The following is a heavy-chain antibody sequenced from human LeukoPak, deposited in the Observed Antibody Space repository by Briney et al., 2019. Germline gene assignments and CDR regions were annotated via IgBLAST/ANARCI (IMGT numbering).Heavy chain of an antibody. CDR3: AKVPGRLDAFDI. V-gene: IGHV3-13*01. CDR1: GFTVSKYD. Sequence: PGGSLRLSCAASGFTVSKYDMHWVRQATGKGLEWVSAIGIVGDTYYRGSVKGRFTMSRENGNNNVYLQMNSLRDGDTAVYYCAKVPGRLDAFDIWGQGTMVTVSS. CDR2: IGIVGDT. J-gene: IGHJ3*02. D-gene: IGHD1-26*01.